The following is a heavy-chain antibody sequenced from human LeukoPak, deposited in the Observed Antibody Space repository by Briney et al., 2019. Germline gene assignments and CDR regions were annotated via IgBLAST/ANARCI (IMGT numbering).Heavy chain of an antibody. Sequence: SETLSLTCTVSGGSTSSYYWSWIQQPPGKGLEWIGYIYYSGSTYYNPSLRSRVTISVDTSKNQFSLKLSSVTAADTAVYYCARSSEGRYYYDSSGFSYYYYYMDVWGKGTTVTISS. J-gene: IGHJ6*03. D-gene: IGHD3-22*01. V-gene: IGHV4-59*01. CDR2: IYYSGST. CDR3: ARSSEGRYYYDSSGFSYYYYYMDV. CDR1: GGSTSSYY.